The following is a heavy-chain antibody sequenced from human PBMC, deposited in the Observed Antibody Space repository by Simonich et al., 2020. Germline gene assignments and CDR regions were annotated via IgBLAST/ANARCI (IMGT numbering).Heavy chain of an antibody. Sequence: EVQLVESGGGLVQPGGSLRLSCAASGFTFSSYWMSWVRQAPGKGLEWVANIKQDGSEKYYVDSVKGRFTISRDNAKTSLYLQMNSLRAEETAVYYCARDGLGTAYYYYMDVWGKGTTVTVSS. CDR1: GFTFSSYW. CDR2: IKQDGSEK. CDR3: ARDGLGTAYYYYMDV. J-gene: IGHJ6*03. D-gene: IGHD7-27*01. V-gene: IGHV3-7*01.